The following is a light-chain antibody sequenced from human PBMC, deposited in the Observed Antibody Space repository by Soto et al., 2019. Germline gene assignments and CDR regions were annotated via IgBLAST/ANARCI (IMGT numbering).Light chain of an antibody. Sequence: EIVLTQSPGTLSLSPGERATLSCRASQSLSSNYLAWFQQKPRQAPRLLIYGASGRATGIPARFSGSGSGTDFTLTISRLEPEDFAVYYCQQYCSSPYIFGQGTKLEIK. CDR1: QSLSSNY. J-gene: IGKJ2*01. CDR3: QQYCSSPYI. V-gene: IGKV3-20*01. CDR2: GAS.